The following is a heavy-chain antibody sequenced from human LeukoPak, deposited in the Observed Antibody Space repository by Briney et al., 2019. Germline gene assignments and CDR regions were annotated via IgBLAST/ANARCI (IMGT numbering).Heavy chain of an antibody. Sequence: SETLSLTCTVSGGSLTSYLWSWVRQPPGKGLEWIGFIYYSGSTNYNPSLKSRVTMSVDTSKNQFSLKLTSVTAADTAVYYCARHKIPDDYYSCFDYWGQGTLVTVSS. V-gene: IGHV4-59*08. CDR2: IYYSGST. D-gene: IGHD3-22*01. J-gene: IGHJ4*02. CDR1: GGSLTSYL. CDR3: ARHKIPDDYYSCFDY.